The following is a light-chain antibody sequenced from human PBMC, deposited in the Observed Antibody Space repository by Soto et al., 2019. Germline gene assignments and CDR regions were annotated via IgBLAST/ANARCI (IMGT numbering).Light chain of an antibody. J-gene: IGKJ2*01. Sequence: DIQMTQSPSSLSASLGDRVTITCRASQSITIYLNWYQQKPGEAPNLLIFGASTLQSGVPSRFSGSGSGTDFTPTISSLQPEDFATYYCQQSYSIPYTFGQGTKVDIK. CDR2: GAS. V-gene: IGKV1-39*01. CDR3: QQSYSIPYT. CDR1: QSITIY.